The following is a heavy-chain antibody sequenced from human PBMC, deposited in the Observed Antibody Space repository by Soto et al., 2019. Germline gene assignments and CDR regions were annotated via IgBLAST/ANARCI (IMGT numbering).Heavy chain of an antibody. CDR2: IKQDGSEK. Sequence: EVQLVESGGGLVQPGGSLRLSCAASGFTFRNFWMTWVRQAPGKGLEWVANIKQDGSEKYYVDSVRGRFTISRDNAKNSLYLQMNSLRAEDTAVYYCARGEYQLPTDSWGQGTPVTVSS. V-gene: IGHV3-7*01. CDR3: ARGEYQLPTDS. D-gene: IGHD2-2*01. CDR1: GFTFRNFW. J-gene: IGHJ4*02.